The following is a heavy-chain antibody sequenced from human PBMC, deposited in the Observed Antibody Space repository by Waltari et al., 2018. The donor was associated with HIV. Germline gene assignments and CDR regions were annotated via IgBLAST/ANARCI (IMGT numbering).Heavy chain of an antibody. D-gene: IGHD3-10*01. J-gene: IGHJ6*02. CDR1: GFTFSNHG. V-gene: IGHV3-33*05. CDR3: ARRGVLTYYYTMDV. CDR2: LSYDWSDK. Sequence: QVQLVESGGGVVQPGRSLRLSCAASGFTFSNHGMHWLRQAPGKGLEWVAVLSYDWSDKYYSDSVRVRFTISRDNSKNTLYLQMNNLRAEDTAVYFCARRGVLTYYYTMDVWGQGTTVTVSS.